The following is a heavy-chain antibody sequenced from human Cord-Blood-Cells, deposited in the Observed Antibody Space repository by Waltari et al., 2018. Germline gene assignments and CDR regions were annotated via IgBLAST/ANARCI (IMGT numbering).Heavy chain of an antibody. V-gene: IGHV2-5*02. D-gene: IGHD2-15*01. CDR2: IYWDDDK. CDR1: GFSLSTSGVG. CDR3: AHSPQGGGTRYCSGGSCYSGIWYFDL. Sequence: QITLKESGPTLVKPTQTLTLTCTFSGFSLSTSGVGVGWIRQPPGKALEWLALIYWDDDKRYSPSLKSRLTITKDTSKNQVVLTMTNMDPVDTATYYCAHSPQGGGTRYCSGGSCYSGIWYFDLWGRGTLVTVSS. J-gene: IGHJ2*01.